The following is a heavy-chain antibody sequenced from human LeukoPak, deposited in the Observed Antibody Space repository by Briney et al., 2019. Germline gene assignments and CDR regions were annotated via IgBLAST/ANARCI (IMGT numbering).Heavy chain of an antibody. V-gene: IGHV4-59*02. CDR1: GDSVSSTY. CDR2: GHHSERS. D-gene: IGHD1-7*01. J-gene: IGHJ4*02. CDR3: ARESEGTHHDSTADFHY. Sequence: SETLSLTCSVSGDSVSSTYWSWVRQPPGKGLEWIAYGHHSERSNYNPSLKSRVTISVDTSKNQFSLKLSSVTAADTAVYYCARESEGTHHDSTADFHYWGQGTLVTVSS.